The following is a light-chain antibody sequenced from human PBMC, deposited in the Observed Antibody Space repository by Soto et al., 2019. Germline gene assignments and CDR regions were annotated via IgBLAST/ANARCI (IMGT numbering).Light chain of an antibody. J-gene: IGLJ7*01. CDR3: VLFMGGGTYV. Sequence: QTVVTQEPSFSVSPGGTVTLTCGLSSGSVSTSYCPSWYQQTPGQAPRTLIYNTNSRSSGVPDRFSGSILGNKAALTITGAQADDESDYYCVLFMGGGTYVFGGGTQLTVL. CDR1: SGSVSTSYC. CDR2: NTN. V-gene: IGLV8-61*01.